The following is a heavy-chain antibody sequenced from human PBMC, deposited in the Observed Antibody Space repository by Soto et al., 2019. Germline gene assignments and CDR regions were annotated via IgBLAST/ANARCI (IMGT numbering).Heavy chain of an antibody. CDR1: GGSISSGGYY. D-gene: IGHD4-17*01. CDR3: ARRTTVPTSGFDD. V-gene: IGHV4-61*08. Sequence: SETLSLTCTVSGGSISSGGYYWSWIRQPPGKGLEWIGYIYYSGSTNYNPSLKSRVTISVDTSKNQFSLKLSSVTAADTAVYYWARRTTVPTSGFDDWGQGTLVTVSS. CDR2: IYYSGST. J-gene: IGHJ4*02.